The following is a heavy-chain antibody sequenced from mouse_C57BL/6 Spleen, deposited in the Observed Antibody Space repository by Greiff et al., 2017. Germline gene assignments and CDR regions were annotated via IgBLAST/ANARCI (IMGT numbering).Heavy chain of an antibody. Sequence: EVQLQQSGPELVKPGASVKISCKASGYTFTDYYMNWVKQSHGKSLEWIGDINPNNGGTSYNQKFKGKATLTADKSSSTAYMELRSLTSEDSAVYYCARECGDYWGQGTTLTVSS. CDR3: ARECGDY. CDR1: GYTFTDYY. CDR2: INPNNGGT. J-gene: IGHJ2*01. V-gene: IGHV1-26*01.